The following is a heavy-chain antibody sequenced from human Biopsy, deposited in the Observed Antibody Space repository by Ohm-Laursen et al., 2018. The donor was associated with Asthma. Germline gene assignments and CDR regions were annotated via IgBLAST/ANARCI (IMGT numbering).Heavy chain of an antibody. J-gene: IGHJ4*02. CDR2: IIPIFGTA. Sequence: SVKVSCKASGYTFISYAISWVRQAPGQGLEWMGGIIPIFGTANYAQKFQGRVTITADESTSTAYMELSSLRSEDTAVYYCARERIAARQRRYYFDYWGQGTLVTVSS. CDR1: GYTFISYA. V-gene: IGHV1-69*13. CDR3: ARERIAARQRRYYFDY. D-gene: IGHD6-6*01.